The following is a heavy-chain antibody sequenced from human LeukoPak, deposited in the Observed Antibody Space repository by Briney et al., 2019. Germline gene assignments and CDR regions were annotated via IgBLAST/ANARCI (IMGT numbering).Heavy chain of an antibody. J-gene: IGHJ4*01. CDR1: GGSFSGYY. CDR2: INHSGST. D-gene: IGHD5-24*01. Sequence: SETLSLTCAVYGGSFSGYYWSWIRQPPGKGLGWIGEINHSGSTNYNPSLKSRVTISVDTSKNQFSLKLSSVTAADTAVYYCARDRGGNRDGYYSDYWGQGTLVTVSS. CDR3: ARDRGGNRDGYYSDY. V-gene: IGHV4-34*01.